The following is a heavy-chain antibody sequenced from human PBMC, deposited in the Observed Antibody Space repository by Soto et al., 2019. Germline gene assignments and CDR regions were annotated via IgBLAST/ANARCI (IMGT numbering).Heavy chain of an antibody. D-gene: IGHD3-10*01. CDR2: IYPGDSDT. J-gene: IGHJ5*02. V-gene: IGHV5-51*01. CDR3: ARQSLWFGELLQVGNWFDP. Sequence: GESLKISCKGSGYSFTSYWIGWVRQVPGKGLEWMGIIYPGDSDTRYSPSFQGQVTISADKSISTAYLQWSSLKASDTAMYYCARQSLWFGELLQVGNWFDPWGQGTLVTVSS. CDR1: GYSFTSYW.